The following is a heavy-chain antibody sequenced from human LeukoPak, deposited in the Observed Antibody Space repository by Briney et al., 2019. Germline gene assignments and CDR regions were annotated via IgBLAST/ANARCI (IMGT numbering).Heavy chain of an antibody. D-gene: IGHD1-26*01. CDR1: GFTFSSYA. Sequence: PGGSLRLSCAASGFTFSSYAMTWVRQAPGKGLEWVSAISDSGRSTYYADSVKGRFTISRGISKSTLYLQMNSLRAEDTALYYCAKGQKWELPLDFWGQGTLVTVSS. V-gene: IGHV3-23*01. CDR3: AKGQKWELPLDF. CDR2: ISDSGRST. J-gene: IGHJ4*02.